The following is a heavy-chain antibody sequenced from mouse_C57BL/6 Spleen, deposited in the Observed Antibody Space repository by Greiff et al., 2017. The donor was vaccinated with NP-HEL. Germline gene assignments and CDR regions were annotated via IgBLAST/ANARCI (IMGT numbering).Heavy chain of an antibody. V-gene: IGHV1-81*01. D-gene: IGHD1-1*01. CDR2: IYPRSGNT. CDR1: GYTFTSYG. J-gene: IGHJ3*01. CDR3: ANYYGSSGGFAY. Sequence: VQLQQSGAELARPGASVKLSCKASGYTFTSYGISWVKQRTGQGLEWIGEIYPRSGNTYYNEKFKGKATLTADKSSSTAYMELRSLTSEDSAVYFCANYYGSSGGFAYWGQGTLVTVSA.